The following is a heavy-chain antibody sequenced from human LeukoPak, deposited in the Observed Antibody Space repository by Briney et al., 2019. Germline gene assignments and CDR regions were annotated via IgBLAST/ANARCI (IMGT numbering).Heavy chain of an antibody. CDR2: INHSGST. Sequence: PSETLSLTCAVYGGSFSGYYWSWIPQPPGKGPEWIGEINHSGSTNYNPSLKSRVAISVDTSKNQFSLKVTSMTAADTAVYYCARREYSGSYLIIDYWGQGTLVTVSS. CDR1: GGSFSGYY. CDR3: ARREYSGSYLIIDY. V-gene: IGHV4-34*01. J-gene: IGHJ4*02. D-gene: IGHD1-26*01.